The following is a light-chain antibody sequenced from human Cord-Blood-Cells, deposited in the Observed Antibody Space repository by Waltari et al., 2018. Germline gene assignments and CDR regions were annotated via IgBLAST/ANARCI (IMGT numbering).Light chain of an antibody. CDR3: SSYTSSSTRV. V-gene: IGLV2-14*01. Sequence: QSALTQPASVSGSPGQSITISCTGTSSDVGGYNYVSWYQQHPGKAPKLMIYDVSTRPSGFSNRCSGSKSGNTASLTISGLQAEDEADYYCSSYTSSSTRVFGGGTKLTVL. CDR2: DVS. CDR1: SSDVGGYNY. J-gene: IGLJ2*01.